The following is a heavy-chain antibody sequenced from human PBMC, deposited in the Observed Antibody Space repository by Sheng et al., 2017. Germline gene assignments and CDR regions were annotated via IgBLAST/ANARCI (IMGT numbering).Heavy chain of an antibody. V-gene: IGHV3-23*04. J-gene: IGHJ4*02. CDR2: ISAGGTNT. CDR1: GFTFSSYA. Sequence: EVQLVESGGGLVQPGGSLRLSCAASGFTFSSYAMSWVRQAPGKGLEWVSAISAGGTNTYYADSVKGRFTISRDNSKNTLYLQMNSLRADDTAVYYCAKVESSTVTRGYFDYWGQGTLVTVSS. CDR3: AKVESSTVTRGYFDY. D-gene: IGHD4-17*01.